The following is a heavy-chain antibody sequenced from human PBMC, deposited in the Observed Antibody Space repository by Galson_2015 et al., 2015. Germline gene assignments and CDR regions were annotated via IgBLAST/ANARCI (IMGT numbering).Heavy chain of an antibody. J-gene: IGHJ4*02. D-gene: IGHD6-13*01. CDR2: INPGNGNT. V-gene: IGHV1-3*01. Sequence: SVKVSCKGSGYTFTNYVIHWVRQAPGQRLEWMGWINPGNGNTQYSQKFQGGVTITRDTSASTAYMELSSLRSEDTAVYYCARDRSSSSWYGAFDYWGQGTLVTVSS. CDR3: ARDRSSSSWYGAFDY. CDR1: GYTFTNYV.